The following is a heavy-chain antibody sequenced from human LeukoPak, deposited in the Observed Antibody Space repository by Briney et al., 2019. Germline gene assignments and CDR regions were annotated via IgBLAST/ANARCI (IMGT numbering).Heavy chain of an antibody. V-gene: IGHV1-18*01. CDR3: ARGERFLEWLLWNY. J-gene: IGHJ4*02. CDR2: ISAYNDNT. Sequence: GASVKVSCKASGYTFTSYGISWVRQAPGQGLEWMGWISAYNDNTNYAQKLQGRVTMTTDTSTSTAYMELRSLRSDDTAVYYCARGERFLEWLLWNYWGQGTLVTVSS. CDR1: GYTFTSYG. D-gene: IGHD3-3*01.